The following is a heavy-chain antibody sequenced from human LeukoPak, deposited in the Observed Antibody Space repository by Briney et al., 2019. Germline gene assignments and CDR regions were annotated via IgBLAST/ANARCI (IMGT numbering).Heavy chain of an antibody. CDR3: ARDAIPAAILHAFDI. D-gene: IGHD2-2*01. CDR1: GFTFSSYS. Sequence: GGSLRLSCAASGFTFSSYSMNWVRQAPGEGLEWVSSISSSSSYIYYADSVKGRFTISRDNAKNSLYLQMNSLRAEDTAVYYCARDAIPAAILHAFDIWGQGTMVTVSS. J-gene: IGHJ3*02. CDR2: ISSSSSYI. V-gene: IGHV3-21*01.